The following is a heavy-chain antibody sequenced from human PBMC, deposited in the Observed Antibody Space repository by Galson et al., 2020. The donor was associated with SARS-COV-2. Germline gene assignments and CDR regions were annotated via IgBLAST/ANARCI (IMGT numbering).Heavy chain of an antibody. CDR1: GGSLSGYF. J-gene: IGHJ2*01. CDR3: ARDPRFCRGSNGDRYFGV. V-gene: IGHV4-34*01. CDR2: INYSGIT. D-gene: IGHD2-15*01. Sequence: SETLSLTCGVFGGSLSGYFWTWIRQPPGKELEWIREINYSGITKTHYNPSLRSRVIISLDTSKSQFSLNLTSVTAADTAVYYCARDPRFCRGSNGDRYFGVWGRGTLVTVSS.